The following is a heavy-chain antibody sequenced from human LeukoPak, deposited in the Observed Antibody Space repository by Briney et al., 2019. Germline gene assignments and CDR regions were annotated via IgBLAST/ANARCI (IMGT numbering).Heavy chain of an antibody. D-gene: IGHD5-24*01. CDR3: VRLDAAAGRYLQFYY. V-gene: IGHV4-59*08. CDR1: GGSINNYY. CDR2: IHDSGST. J-gene: IGHJ4*02. Sequence: SETLSLTCTVSGGSINNYYWSWIRQSPEKGLEWIGYIHDSGSTNYNPSLKSRVTISVDTSKNQFSLKLSSATAADTAVYYCVRLDAAAGRYLQFYYWGQGTLVTVSS.